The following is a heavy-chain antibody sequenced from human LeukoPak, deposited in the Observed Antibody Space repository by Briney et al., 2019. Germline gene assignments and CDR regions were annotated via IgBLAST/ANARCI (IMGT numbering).Heavy chain of an antibody. J-gene: IGHJ5*02. Sequence: PSETLSLTCTVSGGSISSYYRSWIRQPPGKGLEWIGYIYYSGSTNYNPSLKSRVTISVDTSKNQFSLKLSSVTAADTAVYYCARDGTAETWGQGTLVTVSS. CDR1: GGSISSYY. CDR2: IYYSGST. CDR3: ARDGTAET. D-gene: IGHD1-1*01. V-gene: IGHV4-59*12.